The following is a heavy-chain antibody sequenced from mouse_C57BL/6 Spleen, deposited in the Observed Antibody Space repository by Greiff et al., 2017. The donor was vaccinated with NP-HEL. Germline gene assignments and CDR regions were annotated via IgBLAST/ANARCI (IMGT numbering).Heavy chain of an antibody. CDR2: ISSGGSYT. J-gene: IGHJ2*01. V-gene: IGHV5-6*01. D-gene: IGHD2-4*01. Sequence: EVQGVESGGDLVKPGGSLKLSCAASGFTFSSYGMSWVRQTPDKRLEWVATISSGGSYTYYPDSVKGRFTISRDNAKNTLYLQMSSLKSEDTAMYYCARRADDYDSYYFDYWGQGTTLTVSS. CDR3: ARRADDYDSYYFDY. CDR1: GFTFSSYG.